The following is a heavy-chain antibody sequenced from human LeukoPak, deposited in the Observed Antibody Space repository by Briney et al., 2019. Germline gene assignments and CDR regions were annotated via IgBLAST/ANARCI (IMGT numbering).Heavy chain of an antibody. V-gene: IGHV3-66*01. CDR1: GFIVSNNY. CDR2: IYSGGST. D-gene: IGHD5-18*01. J-gene: IGHJ6*02. Sequence: GGSLRLSCAASGFIVSNNYMSWVRQAPGKGLEGFSIIYSGGSTFYTDSMQGRFSVSRDNTMNTVYLQMNSLRAEDTAVYYCARGGTYSYGYGYYYYYGMDVWGQGTTVTVSS. CDR3: ARGGTYSYGYGYYYYYGMDV.